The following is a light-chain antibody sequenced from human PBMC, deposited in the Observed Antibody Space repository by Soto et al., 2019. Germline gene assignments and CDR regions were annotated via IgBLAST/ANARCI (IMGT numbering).Light chain of an antibody. CDR3: QQYGSSLL. J-gene: IGKJ1*01. CDR2: GAS. Sequence: EIVLTQSPGTLSLSPGERATLSCRASQSVSSSYLAWYQQKPGQAPRLLIYGASSRATGIPDRFSGSGSGTDFTLTISKLVPEDFAVYYCQQYGSSLLFGQGTQVDIK. CDR1: QSVSSSY. V-gene: IGKV3-20*01.